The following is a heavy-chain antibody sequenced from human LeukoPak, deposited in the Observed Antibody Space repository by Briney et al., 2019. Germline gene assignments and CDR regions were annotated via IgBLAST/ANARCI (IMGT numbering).Heavy chain of an antibody. V-gene: IGHV3-11*01. CDR2: ISSSGSSV. J-gene: IGHJ6*03. CDR1: GFTFGDYY. CDR3: SRGGDFWSGYSRGYYMDV. D-gene: IGHD3-3*01. Sequence: GGSLRLSCAASGFTFGDYYMSWIRQAPGKGLEWLSYISSSGSSVYYAASVEGRFTISRDNAKNSLHLQMNSLRAEDTAVYYCSRGGDFWSGYSRGYYMDVWGKGTTVTVSS.